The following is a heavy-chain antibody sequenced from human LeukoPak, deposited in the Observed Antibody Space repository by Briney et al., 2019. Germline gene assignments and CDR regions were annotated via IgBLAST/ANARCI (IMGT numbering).Heavy chain of an antibody. CDR3: ARVGEYYYDSSEEGIEH. J-gene: IGHJ1*01. Sequence: SETLSLTCTVSGYSISSGYYWGWIRQPPGKGLEWIGSIYHSGSTYYNPSLKSRVTISVDTSKNQFSLKLSSVTAADTAVYYCARVGEYYYDSSEEGIEHWGQGTLVTVSS. CDR1: GYSISSGYY. D-gene: IGHD3-22*01. V-gene: IGHV4-38-2*02. CDR2: IYHSGST.